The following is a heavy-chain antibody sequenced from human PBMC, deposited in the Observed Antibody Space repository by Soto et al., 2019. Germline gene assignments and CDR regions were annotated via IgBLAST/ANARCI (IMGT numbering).Heavy chain of an antibody. D-gene: IGHD2-2*01. V-gene: IGHV3-11*01. CDR2: ISSSGSTI. CDR1: GFTFSDYY. J-gene: IGHJ3*01. Sequence: QVQLVESGGGLVMPGGSLRLSCAASGFTFSDYYMSWIRQAPGKGLEWVSYISSSGSTIYYADSVKGRFTISRDNAKNSLYLQMNSLRAEDKAGYYCARDRLGYCSSTSCDSDAFDLWGQGTIVTVSS. CDR3: ARDRLGYCSSTSCDSDAFDL.